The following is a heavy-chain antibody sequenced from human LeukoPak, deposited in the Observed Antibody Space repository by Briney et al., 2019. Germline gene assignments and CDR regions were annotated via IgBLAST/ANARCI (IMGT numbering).Heavy chain of an antibody. Sequence: HSGGSLRLSCAASGFTVSSNYMSWVRRAPGKGLEWVSVIYTDGITYYADSVKGRFTIFRDIFKNTLNLQMNSLRAEDTAVYYCARGTAAGRREFNFDYWGQGTLVTVSS. CDR2: IYTDGIT. V-gene: IGHV3-53*01. CDR3: ARGTAAGRREFNFDY. D-gene: IGHD6-13*01. J-gene: IGHJ4*02. CDR1: GFTVSSNY.